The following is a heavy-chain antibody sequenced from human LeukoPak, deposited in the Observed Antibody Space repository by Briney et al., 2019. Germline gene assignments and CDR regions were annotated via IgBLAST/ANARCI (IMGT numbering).Heavy chain of an antibody. V-gene: IGHV5-51*01. Sequence: GESLKISCKGSGYSFTSYWIGWARQMPGKGLEWVGIVYPGDSETIYSPSFQGHVTISADKSIRTAYLQWSSLKASDTAMYYCARPPLSGTQYRVFAIWGQGTMVTVSS. D-gene: IGHD1-26*01. CDR1: GYSFTSYW. CDR3: ARPPLSGTQYRVFAI. CDR2: VYPGDSET. J-gene: IGHJ3*02.